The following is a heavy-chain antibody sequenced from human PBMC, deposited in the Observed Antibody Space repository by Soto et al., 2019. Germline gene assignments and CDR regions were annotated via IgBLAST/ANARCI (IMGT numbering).Heavy chain of an antibody. CDR1: AGSISSSTYY. V-gene: IGHV4-39*01. CDR2: IYYSGST. J-gene: IGHJ6*02. Sequence: SETLSVTCTVSAGSISSSTYYWGWIRQHPGKGLEWIGSIYYSGSTYYNPSLKSRVTISVDTSKNQFSLKLSSVTAADTAVYYCATMGSSSWYTIYYYYYYGMDVWGQGTTVT. D-gene: IGHD6-13*01. CDR3: ATMGSSSWYTIYYYYYYGMDV.